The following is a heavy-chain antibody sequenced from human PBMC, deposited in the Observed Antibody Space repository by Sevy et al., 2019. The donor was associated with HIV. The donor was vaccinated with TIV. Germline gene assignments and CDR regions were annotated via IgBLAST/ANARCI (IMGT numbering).Heavy chain of an antibody. J-gene: IGHJ3*02. CDR1: GFTFSDYY. D-gene: IGHD2-2*03. CDR3: VRDRSASWIDAFDI. V-gene: IGHV3-11*04. Sequence: GGSLRLSRAASGFTFSDYYMTWVRQAPGKGLEWIAYISNSGRTTHNADSVDGRFTISRDNAKNSLYLQMNSLRVEDTAVYYCVRDRSASWIDAFDIWGRGARVTVSS. CDR2: ISNSGRTT.